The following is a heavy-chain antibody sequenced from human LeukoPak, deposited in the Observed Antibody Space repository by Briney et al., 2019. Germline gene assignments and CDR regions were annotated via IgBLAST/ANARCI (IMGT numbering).Heavy chain of an antibody. Sequence: GVSVKVSCKASGYTFISYAIHWVRQAPGQRLEWMGWINVGNGNTKYSQKFQGRVTITRDTSASTAYMELSSLRSEDTAVYYCARDRGAATGNWFDPWGQGTLVTVSS. V-gene: IGHV1-3*01. CDR1: GYTFISYA. CDR2: INVGNGNT. D-gene: IGHD6-13*01. CDR3: ARDRGAATGNWFDP. J-gene: IGHJ5*02.